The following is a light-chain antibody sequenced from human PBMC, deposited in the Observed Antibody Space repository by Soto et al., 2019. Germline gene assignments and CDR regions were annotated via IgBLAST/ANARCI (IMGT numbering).Light chain of an antibody. CDR2: GAS. CDR3: QQYNNWPPRGT. Sequence: EIVMTQSPATLSVSPGERTTLSCRASQSVSSNLAWYQQKPGQAPRLLIYGASTRATGIPARFSGSGSGTEFTLTISSLQSEDFAVDYCQQYNNWPPRGTFGQGTKVEIK. V-gene: IGKV3-15*01. J-gene: IGKJ1*01. CDR1: QSVSSN.